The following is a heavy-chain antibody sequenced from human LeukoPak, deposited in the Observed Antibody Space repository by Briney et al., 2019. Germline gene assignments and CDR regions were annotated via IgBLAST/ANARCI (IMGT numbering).Heavy chain of an antibody. Sequence: GASAKVSCKASGYTFTSYGISWVRQAPGQGLEWMGWISGYNGNTIYAQKLQGRVSKTTDTSTSTAYMDLRSLRSDDTAVYYCARDYCNNPTCHTREFDYWGQGTLVTVSS. D-gene: IGHD2/OR15-2a*01. CDR1: GYTFTSYG. V-gene: IGHV1-18*01. CDR3: ARDYCNNPTCHTREFDY. CDR2: ISGYNGNT. J-gene: IGHJ4*02.